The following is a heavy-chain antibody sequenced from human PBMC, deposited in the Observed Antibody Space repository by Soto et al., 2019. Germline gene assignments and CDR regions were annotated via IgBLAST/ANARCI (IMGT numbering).Heavy chain of an antibody. CDR3: ASERDGYNLTRPPYDAFDI. D-gene: IGHD5-12*01. CDR1: GGTFSSYA. Sequence: QVQLVQSGAEVKKPGSSVKVSCKASGGTFSSYAISWVRQAPGQGLEWMGGIIPIFGTANYAQKFQGRVTITADESTSTAYMELSSRRSEDTAVYYCASERDGYNLTRPPYDAFDIWGQGTMVTVSS. CDR2: IIPIFGTA. J-gene: IGHJ3*02. V-gene: IGHV1-69*01.